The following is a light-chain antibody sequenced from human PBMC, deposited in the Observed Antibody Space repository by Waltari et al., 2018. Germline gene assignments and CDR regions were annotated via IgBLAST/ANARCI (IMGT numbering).Light chain of an antibody. Sequence: QSALTQPRSVSGSPGQSVTISCTGTSSDVGGYNYVTWYQHHPGKAPKLMLYDVSKRPSGVPDRCSCSKSGNTASLTISGLQVEDEADYYCCSYAGSYTLIFGGGTKLTVL. CDR2: DVS. V-gene: IGLV2-11*01. CDR3: CSYAGSYTLI. J-gene: IGLJ2*01. CDR1: SSDVGGYNY.